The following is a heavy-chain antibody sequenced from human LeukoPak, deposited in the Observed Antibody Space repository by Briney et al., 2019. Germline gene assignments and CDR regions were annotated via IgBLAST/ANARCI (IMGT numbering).Heavy chain of an antibody. D-gene: IGHD5-18*01. J-gene: IGHJ3*02. Sequence: GRSLRLSCAASGFTFSSYGMHWVRQAPGKGLEWVAVISYDGSNKYYADSVKGRFTISRDNSKNTLYLQMNSLRAEDTAVYYRAKRGRKGYSYGSDAFDIWGQGTMVTVSS. CDR1: GFTFSSYG. V-gene: IGHV3-30*18. CDR2: ISYDGSNK. CDR3: AKRGRKGYSYGSDAFDI.